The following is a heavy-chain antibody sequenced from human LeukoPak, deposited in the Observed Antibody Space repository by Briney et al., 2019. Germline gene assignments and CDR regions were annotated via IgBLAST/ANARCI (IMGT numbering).Heavy chain of an antibody. CDR3: AHLVGSTPMDY. V-gene: IGHV3-74*01. Sequence: GGSLRLSCAASGFTFSSYWMYWVRQAPGTGLVWVSDINTDGSTTRYADSVKGRFTISRGNAQNTVSLLMNSLRVEDTAVYYCAHLVGSTPMDYWGQGTLVTVSS. CDR1: GFTFSSYW. CDR2: INTDGSTT. J-gene: IGHJ4*02. D-gene: IGHD1-26*01.